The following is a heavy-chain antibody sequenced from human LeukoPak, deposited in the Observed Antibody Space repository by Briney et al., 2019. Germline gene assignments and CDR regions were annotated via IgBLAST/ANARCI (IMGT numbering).Heavy chain of an antibody. Sequence: GGSLRLSCAASGFTFSAYWMSWVRQAPGKGLEWLANIKQDGSDKQYVDSVKGRFAISRDNAKTSVYLQMNSLRAEDTAVYYCVSTTRSSPFDNWGRGTLVTVSS. J-gene: IGHJ4*02. D-gene: IGHD1-1*01. V-gene: IGHV3-7*01. CDR2: IKQDGSDK. CDR1: GFTFSAYW. CDR3: VSTTRSSPFDN.